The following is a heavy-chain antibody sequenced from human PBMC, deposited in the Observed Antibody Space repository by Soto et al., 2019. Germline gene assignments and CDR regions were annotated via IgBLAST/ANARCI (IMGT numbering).Heavy chain of an antibody. CDR3: ARDSLGIAVLGTGRSKNNWFYP. CDR2: IKHSGST. D-gene: IGHD6-19*01. Sequence: QVQLQQWGAGLLKPSETLSLTCAVYGGSFSGYYWSWIRQPPGKGLEWIGEIKHSGSTNYNPSLKSRVTISIDTSKNQFSLKLSSVTAADTAIYYCARDSLGIAVLGTGRSKNNWFYPWGQGTLVTVSS. CDR1: GGSFSGYY. J-gene: IGHJ5*02. V-gene: IGHV4-34*01.